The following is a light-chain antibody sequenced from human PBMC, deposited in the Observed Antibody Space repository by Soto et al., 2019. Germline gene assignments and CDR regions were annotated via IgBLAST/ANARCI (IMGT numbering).Light chain of an antibody. Sequence: QSALTQPPSASGSPGQSVTISCTGTSSDVGKYDYVSWYQQHPGRAPKLMIYEVSNRPSGVSNRFSGSKSGNTASLTISGLQAEDEADYYCSSFRSGSTLYVFGTGTKVTVL. CDR3: SSFRSGSTLYV. CDR2: EVS. J-gene: IGLJ1*01. CDR1: SSDVGKYDY. V-gene: IGLV2-14*03.